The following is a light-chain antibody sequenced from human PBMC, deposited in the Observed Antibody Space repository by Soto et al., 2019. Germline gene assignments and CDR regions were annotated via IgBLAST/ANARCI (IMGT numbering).Light chain of an antibody. CDR3: HNYNHWPRT. V-gene: IGKV3-15*01. CDR1: QNVSIN. CDR2: GVS. J-gene: IGKJ1*01. Sequence: EIVMTQSACSLAVSPGERATLACKGSQNVSINLDCYQQKARQAPKFLIYGVSTRATGIPARFSGRGFGTQFTLTISSLQSEDFAVYYCHNYNHWPRTFGQGTKVDI.